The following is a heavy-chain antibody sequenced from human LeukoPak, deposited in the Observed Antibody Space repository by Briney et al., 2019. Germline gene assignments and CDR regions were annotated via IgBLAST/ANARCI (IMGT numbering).Heavy chain of an antibody. Sequence: SQTLSLTCTVSGDXISIVDYYWSWIRQPPGKGLEWIGYIYYSGSTYYSPSLKSRVSMSVDTSKNQFSLELSSVTAADTAVYYCARDTRSWGQGTLVTVSS. J-gene: IGHJ5*02. CDR3: ARDTRS. CDR2: IYYSGST. V-gene: IGHV4-30-4*01. CDR1: GDXISIVDYY.